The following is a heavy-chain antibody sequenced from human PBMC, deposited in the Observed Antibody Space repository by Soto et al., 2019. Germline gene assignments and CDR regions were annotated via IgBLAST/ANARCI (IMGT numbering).Heavy chain of an antibody. J-gene: IGHJ6*02. V-gene: IGHV3-30-3*01. CDR2: ISYDGSNK. CDR1: GFTFSSYA. CDR3: ARDRALAVTATSPVYGMDV. Sequence: PGGSRRLSCXASGFTFSSYAMHWVRQAPGKGLEWVAVISYDGSNKYYADSVKGRFTISRDNSKNTLYLQMNSLRAEDTAVYYCARDRALAVTATSPVYGMDVWGQGTTVTVSS. D-gene: IGHD2-21*02.